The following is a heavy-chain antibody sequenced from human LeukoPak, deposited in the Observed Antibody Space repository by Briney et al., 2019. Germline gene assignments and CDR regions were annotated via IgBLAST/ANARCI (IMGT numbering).Heavy chain of an antibody. CDR2: ISGDCYTT. V-gene: IGHV3-23*01. J-gene: IGHJ4*02. CDR3: ANQSPG. Sequence: GGSLRLSCGASGFTFSTHAMSWVRQAPGKGLDWVSAISGDCYTTYYADSVKGRFTISRDNSKNTVYLQMNSLRAEDTAVYYCANQSPGWGQGTLVTVSS. CDR1: GFTFSTHA.